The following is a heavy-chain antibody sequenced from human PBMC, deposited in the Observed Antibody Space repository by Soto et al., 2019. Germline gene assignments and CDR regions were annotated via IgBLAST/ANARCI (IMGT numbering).Heavy chain of an antibody. CDR1: GGTFRTYA. V-gene: IGHV1-69*12. Sequence: QVQLLQSGAEVKKPGSSVRVSCEASGGTFRTYAISWVRQAPGQGLEWMGEIIPIFGTVNYAQKFQGRVTIIADELTTTVYMDLRSLRSEDTAVYYCAKGAVAGTPTSYYYYGMDVWGQGTTVTVSS. CDR2: IIPIFGTV. J-gene: IGHJ6*01. D-gene: IGHD6-19*01. CDR3: AKGAVAGTPTSYYYYGMDV.